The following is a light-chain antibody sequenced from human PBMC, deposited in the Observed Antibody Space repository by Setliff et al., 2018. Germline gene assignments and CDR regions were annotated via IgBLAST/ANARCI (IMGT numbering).Light chain of an antibody. CDR3: CSYVTGGTLA. CDR2: EVN. CDR1: SSDIGSYHL. J-gene: IGLJ3*02. V-gene: IGLV2-23*02. Sequence: SVLTQPASVSGSPGQSITISCAGTSSDIGSYHLVSWYQQHPGKVPKLMIYEVNKRPSGVSSRFSGSKSGNTASLTISGLQPEDEGDYYCCSYVTGGTLAFGGGTKVTVL.